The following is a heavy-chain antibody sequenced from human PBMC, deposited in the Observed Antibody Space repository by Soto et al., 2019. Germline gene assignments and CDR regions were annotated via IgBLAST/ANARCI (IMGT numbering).Heavy chain of an antibody. CDR3: AKWPYYDFWSGYCDH. CDR1: GFTFSSYA. CDR2: ISGSGGST. J-gene: IGHJ5*02. D-gene: IGHD3-3*01. V-gene: IGHV3-23*01. Sequence: VQLLESGGGLVQPGGSLRLSCAASGFTFSSYAMSWVRQAPGKGLEWVSAISGSGGSTFYADSVKGRFTISRDNSKNTLYLQMNSLRAEDRAVYYCAKWPYYDFWSGYCDHWCQGTLVTVSS.